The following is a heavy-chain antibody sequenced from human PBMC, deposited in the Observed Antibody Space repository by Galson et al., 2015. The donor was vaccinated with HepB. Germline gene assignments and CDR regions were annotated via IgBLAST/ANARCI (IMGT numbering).Heavy chain of an antibody. CDR1: GYTFTSYG. CDR2: ISAYNGNT. D-gene: IGHD6-13*01. J-gene: IGHJ5*02. V-gene: IGHV1-18*04. CDR3: ARDKGRAAAGTVRSRFDP. Sequence: SVKVSCKASGYTFTSYGISWVRQAPGQGLEWMGWISAYNGNTNYAQKLQGRVTMTTDTSTSTAYMELRSLRSDDTAVYYCARDKGRAAAGTVRSRFDPWGQGTLVTVSP.